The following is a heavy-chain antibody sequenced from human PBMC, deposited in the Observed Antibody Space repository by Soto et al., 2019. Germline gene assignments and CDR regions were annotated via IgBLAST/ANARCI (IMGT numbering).Heavy chain of an antibody. V-gene: IGHV1-8*01. J-gene: IGHJ5*02. CDR1: GYTFTRYD. D-gene: IGHD6-13*01. Sequence: ASVKVSCKASGYTFTRYDINWVRQATGQGLEWMGWMNPNSGNTGYAQKFQGRVTMTRNTSISTAYMELSSLRSEDTAVYYCARAIDGIAAAVDPWFDPWGQGTLVTVSS. CDR3: ARAIDGIAAAVDPWFDP. CDR2: MNPNSGNT.